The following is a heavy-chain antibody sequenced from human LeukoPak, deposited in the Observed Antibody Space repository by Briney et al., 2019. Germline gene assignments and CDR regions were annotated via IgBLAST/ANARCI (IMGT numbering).Heavy chain of an antibody. CDR3: ARAVSGRKIDY. V-gene: IGHV4-34*01. J-gene: IGHJ4*02. CDR2: INHRGST. Sequence: SETLSLTCAVYGGSFSGYYWSWIRQPPGKGLEWIGEINHRGSTNYNPSLNSRVTISVDTSKDQFSLKLSSVTAADTAVYYCARAVSGRKIDYWGQGTLVTVSS. CDR1: GGSFSGYY. D-gene: IGHD1-26*01.